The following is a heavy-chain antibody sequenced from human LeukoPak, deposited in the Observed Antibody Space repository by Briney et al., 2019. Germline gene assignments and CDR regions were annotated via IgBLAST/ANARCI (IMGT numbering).Heavy chain of an antibody. Sequence: GGSLRLSCAASGFTFDDYAMTWVRQAPGKGLEWVSYISWNGGGTSYADSVKGRFTISRDNADKSLYLQMNSLRAEDTALYYCARKFGDSCFNWGQGTLVTVSS. J-gene: IGHJ4*02. CDR1: GFTFDDYA. CDR2: ISWNGGGT. D-gene: IGHD2-15*01. V-gene: IGHV3-20*04. CDR3: ARKFGDSCFN.